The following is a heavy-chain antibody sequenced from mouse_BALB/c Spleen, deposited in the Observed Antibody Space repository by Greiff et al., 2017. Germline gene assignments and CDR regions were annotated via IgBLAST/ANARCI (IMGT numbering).Heavy chain of an antibody. D-gene: IGHD1-1*01. CDR1: GYTFTSYW. CDR2: INPSNGRT. CDR3: ARSTRVTTVVQRYFDV. J-gene: IGHJ1*01. Sequence: VQLQQPGAELVKPGASVKLSCKASGYTFTSYWMHWVKQRPGQGLEWIGEINPSNGRTNYNEKFKSKATLTVDKSSSTAYMQLSSLTSEDSAVYYCARSTRVTTVVQRYFDVWGAGTTVTVSS. V-gene: IGHV1S81*02.